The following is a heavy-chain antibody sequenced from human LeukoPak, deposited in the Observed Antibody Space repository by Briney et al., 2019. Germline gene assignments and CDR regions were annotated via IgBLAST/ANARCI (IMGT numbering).Heavy chain of an antibody. CDR2: IIPIFGTA. Sequence: ASVKVSCKASGGTFSSYAISWVRQAPGQGLEWMGGIIPIFGTANYARKFQGRVTITADESTSTAYMELSSLRSEDTAVYYCARDMAGYCSGGSCYGSVGYYYYGMDVWGQGTTVTVSS. V-gene: IGHV1-69*13. CDR3: ARDMAGYCSGGSCYGSVGYYYYGMDV. J-gene: IGHJ6*02. D-gene: IGHD2-15*01. CDR1: GGTFSSYA.